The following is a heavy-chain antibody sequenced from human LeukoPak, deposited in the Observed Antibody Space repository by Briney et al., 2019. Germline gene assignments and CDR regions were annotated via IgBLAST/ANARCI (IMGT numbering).Heavy chain of an antibody. J-gene: IGHJ4*02. Sequence: SETLSLTCAVYGGSFSGYYWSWIRQPPGKGLEWIGEINHSGSTNYDPSLKSRVTISVDTSKNQFSLKLSSVTAADTAVYYCARVGSGWSQGYYFDYWGQGTLVTVSS. V-gene: IGHV4-34*01. CDR2: INHSGST. D-gene: IGHD6-19*01. CDR3: ARVGSGWSQGYYFDY. CDR1: GGSFSGYY.